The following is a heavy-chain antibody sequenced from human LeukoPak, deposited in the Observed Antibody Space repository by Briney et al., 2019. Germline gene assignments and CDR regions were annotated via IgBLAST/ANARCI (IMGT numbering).Heavy chain of an antibody. Sequence: PGGPLRLSCAASGFTFSNYEMNWVRQAPGKGLEWVSYISGSGSTIYYADSVKGRFTISRDNAKDSLYLQMNSLRAEDTAVYYCARVNRDDFWSGYYDAFDIWGQGTMVTVSS. CDR2: ISGSGSTI. J-gene: IGHJ3*02. V-gene: IGHV3-48*03. CDR3: ARVNRDDFWSGYYDAFDI. CDR1: GFTFSNYE. D-gene: IGHD3-3*01.